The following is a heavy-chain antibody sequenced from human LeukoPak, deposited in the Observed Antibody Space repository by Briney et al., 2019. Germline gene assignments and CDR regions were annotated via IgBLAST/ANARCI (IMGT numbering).Heavy chain of an antibody. CDR1: GFSFSRYW. V-gene: IGHV3-74*01. D-gene: IGHD5-18*01. J-gene: IGHJ4*02. CDR2: IDTEGSTT. Sequence: GGSLRLSCAASGFSFSRYWMHWVRQAPGRGLVWVSNIDTEGSTTNYADSVKGRFTISRDNSKNTLYLQMNSLRAEDTAVYYCAKDTAFDYWGQGTLVTVSS. CDR3: AKDTAFDY.